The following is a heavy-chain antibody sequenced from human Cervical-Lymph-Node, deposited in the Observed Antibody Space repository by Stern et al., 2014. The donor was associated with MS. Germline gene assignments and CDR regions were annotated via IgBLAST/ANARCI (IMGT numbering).Heavy chain of an antibody. D-gene: IGHD1-26*01. CDR3: ARGGTYYAMDH. CDR1: GFTFSGYS. Sequence: EVQLVESGGGLVKPGGSLRVACEASGFTFSGYSMNWVRQAPGQGLEWVSSISSTSSSTSYAESVRGRVTISRDNPNNSLFLHMNSLRGEDTAVYYCARGGTYYAMDHWGQGTLVTVSS. CDR2: ISSTSSST. J-gene: IGHJ4*02. V-gene: IGHV3-21*01.